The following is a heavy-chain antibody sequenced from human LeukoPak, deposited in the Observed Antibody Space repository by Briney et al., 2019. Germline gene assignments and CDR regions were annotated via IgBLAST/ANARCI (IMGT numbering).Heavy chain of an antibody. V-gene: IGHV1-2*04. CDR3: ARGGEVVVAASDY. CDR2: INPNSGGT. J-gene: IGHJ4*02. CDR1: GYTFTGYY. Sequence: ASVKVSCKASGYTFTGYYMHWVRQAPGQGLEWMGWINPNSGGTNYAQRFQGWVTMTRDTSISTAYMELSRLRSDDTAVYYCARGGEVVVAASDYWGQGTLVTVSS. D-gene: IGHD2-15*01.